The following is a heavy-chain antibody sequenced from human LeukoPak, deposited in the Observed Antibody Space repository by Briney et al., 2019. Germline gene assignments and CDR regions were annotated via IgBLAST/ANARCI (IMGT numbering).Heavy chain of an antibody. V-gene: IGHV3-30*01. D-gene: IGHD6-6*01. CDR1: GFTFSSYA. Sequence: GRSLRLSCAASGFTFSSYAMHWVRQAPGKGLELVAVISYDGSNKYYADSVKGRFTISRDNSKNTLYLQMNSLRAEDTAVYYCARDLLLSSSSNASGDYWGQGTLVTVSS. CDR2: ISYDGSNK. J-gene: IGHJ4*02. CDR3: ARDLLLSSSSNASGDY.